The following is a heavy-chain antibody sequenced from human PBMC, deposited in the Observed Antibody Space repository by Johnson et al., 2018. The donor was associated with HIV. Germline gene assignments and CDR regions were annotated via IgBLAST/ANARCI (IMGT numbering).Heavy chain of an antibody. J-gene: IGHJ3*02. D-gene: IGHD6-25*01. CDR2: ISSSGSII. CDR3: ARAPPGGAFDI. CDR1: GFTFSDYY. V-gene: IGHV3-11*04. Sequence: VQLVESGGGLVKPGGSLRLSCAASGFTFSDYYMSWIRQAPEKGLEWVSYISSSGSIIYYADTVKGRFTISRDTANKSLYLQMTSLRAEDTAVYYCARAPPGGAFDIWGQGTMVTVSS.